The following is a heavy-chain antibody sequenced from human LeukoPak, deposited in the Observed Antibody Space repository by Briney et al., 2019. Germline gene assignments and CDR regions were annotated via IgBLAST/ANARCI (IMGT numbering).Heavy chain of an antibody. V-gene: IGHV4-39*01. Sequence: PSETLSLTCTVSGGSISSSSYYWGWIRQPPGKGLEWIGSIYYSGSTYYNPSLKSRVTISVDTSKNQFSLKPSSVTAADTAVYYCARRSRYSSGWHGYYFDYWGQGTLVTVSS. CDR3: ARRSRYSSGWHGYYFDY. J-gene: IGHJ4*02. CDR2: IYYSGST. CDR1: GGSISSSSYY. D-gene: IGHD6-19*01.